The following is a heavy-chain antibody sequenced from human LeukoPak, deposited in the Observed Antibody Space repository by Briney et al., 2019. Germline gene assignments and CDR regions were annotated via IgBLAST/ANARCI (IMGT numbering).Heavy chain of an antibody. D-gene: IGHD3-3*01. Sequence: ASVKVSCKASGYTFTSYDINWVRQAPGQGLGWMGWMNPNSGNTGYAQKFQGRVTMTRNTSISTAYMELSSLRSEDTAVYYCARGVPYDFWSGYYKGLVDYWGQGTLVTVSS. CDR3: ARGVPYDFWSGYYKGLVDY. J-gene: IGHJ4*02. V-gene: IGHV1-8*01. CDR2: MNPNSGNT. CDR1: GYTFTSYD.